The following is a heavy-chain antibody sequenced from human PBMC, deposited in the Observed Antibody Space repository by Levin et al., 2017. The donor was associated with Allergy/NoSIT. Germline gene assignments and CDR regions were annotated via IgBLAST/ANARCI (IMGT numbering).Heavy chain of an antibody. CDR2: ISGTGTTI. Sequence: PGGSLRLSCAASGFIFSNRGMSWVRQAPGKGLEWVSAISGTGTTIYYADSVKGRFTISRDNSRSMVYLQMNSLEVEDTAVYFCAKGRAIAAAAVLDNWGHGTRVTVSS. CDR1: GFIFSNRG. D-gene: IGHD6-13*01. J-gene: IGHJ4*01. V-gene: IGHV3-23*01. CDR3: AKGRAIAAAAVLDN.